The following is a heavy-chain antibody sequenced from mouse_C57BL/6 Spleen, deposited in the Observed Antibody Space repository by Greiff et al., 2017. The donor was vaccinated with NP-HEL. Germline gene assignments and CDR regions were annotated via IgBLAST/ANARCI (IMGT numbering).Heavy chain of an antibody. Sequence: VQLQQSGAELARPGASVKLSCKASGYTFTSYGISWVKQRTGQGLEWIGEIYPRSGNTYYNEKFKGKATLTADKSSSTAYMELRSLTSEDSAVYFCAIHGSSAFAYWGQGTLVTVSA. CDR2: IYPRSGNT. CDR1: GYTFTSYG. V-gene: IGHV1-81*01. D-gene: IGHD1-1*01. J-gene: IGHJ3*01. CDR3: AIHGSSAFAY.